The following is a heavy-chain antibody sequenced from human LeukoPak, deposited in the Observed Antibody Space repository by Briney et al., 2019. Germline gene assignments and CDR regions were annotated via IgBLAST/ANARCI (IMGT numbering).Heavy chain of an antibody. D-gene: IGHD1-26*01. CDR1: GGSISGGASY. V-gene: IGHV4-31*03. CDR3: AREDPMSGSYSGAFDI. J-gene: IGHJ3*02. CDR2: IHYSGST. Sequence: QASETLSLTCIVSGGSISGGASYWSWIRQHSGKGLEWIGYIHYSGSTYYNPSLKSRVTISADTSKNQFSLKLSSVTAADTAVYYCAREDPMSGSYSGAFDIWGQGTVVTVSS.